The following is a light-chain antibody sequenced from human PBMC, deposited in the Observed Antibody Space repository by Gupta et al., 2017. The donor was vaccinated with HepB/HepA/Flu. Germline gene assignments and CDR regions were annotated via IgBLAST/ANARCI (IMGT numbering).Light chain of an antibody. CDR3: QQRTYGPPMYT. CDR2: DAS. J-gene: IGKJ2*01. Sequence: DIALTQSPPSLSLSPGERATLPCMVSQSVSSYLDWYQQKPGQAPMLLIYDASNRTTGITTRFSGSGGGTDFNLTIISREPEDFAVYYCQQRTYGPPMYTFGQGTKMEIK. V-gene: IGKV3-11*01. CDR1: QSVSSY.